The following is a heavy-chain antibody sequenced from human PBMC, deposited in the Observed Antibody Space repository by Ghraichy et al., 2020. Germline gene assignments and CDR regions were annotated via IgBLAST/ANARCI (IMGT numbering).Heavy chain of an antibody. D-gene: IGHD2-2*02. CDR1: GYTFTSYA. J-gene: IGHJ4*02. CDR2: INAGNGNT. V-gene: IGHV1-3*01. Sequence: ASVKVSCKASGYTFTSYAMHWVRQAPGQRLEWMVWINAGNGNTKYSQKFQGRVTITRDTSASTAYMELSSLRSEDTAVYYCARSQIPEYPVFDYWGQGTLVTVSS. CDR3: ARSQIPEYPVFDY.